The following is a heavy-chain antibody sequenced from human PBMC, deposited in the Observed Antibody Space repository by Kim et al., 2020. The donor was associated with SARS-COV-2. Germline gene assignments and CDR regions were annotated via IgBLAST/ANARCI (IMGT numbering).Heavy chain of an antibody. D-gene: IGHD3-3*01. J-gene: IGHJ6*02. CDR2: IRSKAYGGTT. V-gene: IGHV3-49*04. CDR1: GFTFGDYA. CDR3: TRDSSYYDFWSGYYSAHYYGMDV. Sequence: GGSLRLSCTASGFTFGDYAMSWVRQAPGKGLEWVGFIRSKAYGGTTEYAASVKGRFTISRDDSKSIAYLQMNSLKTEDTAVYYCTRDSSYYDFWSGYYSAHYYGMDVWGQGTTVTVSS.